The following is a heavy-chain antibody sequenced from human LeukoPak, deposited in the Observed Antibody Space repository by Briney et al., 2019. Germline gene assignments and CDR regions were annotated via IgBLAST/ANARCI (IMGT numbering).Heavy chain of an antibody. V-gene: IGHV4-39*07. Sequence: MTSETLSLTCTVSGGSISSSSYYWGWIRQPPGKGLEWIGSIYYSGSTYYNPSLKSRVTISVDTSKNQFSLKLSSVTAADTAVYYCARARARLWGFDYWGQGTLVTVSS. J-gene: IGHJ4*02. D-gene: IGHD5-18*01. CDR1: GGSISSSSYY. CDR2: IYYSGST. CDR3: ARARARLWGFDY.